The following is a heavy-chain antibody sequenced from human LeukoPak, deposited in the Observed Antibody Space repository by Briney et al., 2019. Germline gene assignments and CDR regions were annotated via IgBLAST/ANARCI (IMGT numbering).Heavy chain of an antibody. CDR1: GFIFSNFG. D-gene: IGHD6-13*01. CDR3: ARDGYSSSWYALSVDY. V-gene: IGHV3-21*01. Sequence: PGGSLRLSCAASGFIFSNFGMNWVRQAPGKGLEWVSSNSTSGSYTHYADSVKGRFTISRDNAKNSLYLQMNGLRAEDTAVYYCARDGYSSSWYALSVDYWGQGTLVTVSS. J-gene: IGHJ4*02. CDR2: NSTSGSYT.